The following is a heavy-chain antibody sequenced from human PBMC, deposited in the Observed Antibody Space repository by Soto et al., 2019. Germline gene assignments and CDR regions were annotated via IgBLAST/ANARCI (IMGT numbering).Heavy chain of an antibody. CDR2: ISSSSSYI. CDR1: GFTFSSYS. J-gene: IGHJ3*02. CDR3: ATLPGYSNDAFDI. V-gene: IGHV3-21*01. Sequence: PGGSLRLSCAASGFTFSSYSMNWVRQAPGKGLEWVSSISSSSSYIYYADSVKGRFTISRDNAKNSLYLQMNSLRAEDTAVYYCATLPGYSNDAFDIWGQGTMVTVSS. D-gene: IGHD2-15*01.